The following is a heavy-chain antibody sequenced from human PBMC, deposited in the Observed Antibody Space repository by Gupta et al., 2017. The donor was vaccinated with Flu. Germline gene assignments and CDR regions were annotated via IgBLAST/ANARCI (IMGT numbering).Heavy chain of an antibody. Sequence: SHQIHWVRQAPAQGPEWIGTIAPHGGGTGYAQNFRGRVIMTRDKSTNTVYMELNTLKSDDTDVYYCARDIGMGYMKWSLDNWGQGTPVTVSS. CDR2: IAPHGGGT. CDR3: ARDIGMGYMKWSLDN. J-gene: IGHJ4*02. V-gene: IGHV1-46*01. CDR1: SHQ. D-gene: IGHD2-15*01.